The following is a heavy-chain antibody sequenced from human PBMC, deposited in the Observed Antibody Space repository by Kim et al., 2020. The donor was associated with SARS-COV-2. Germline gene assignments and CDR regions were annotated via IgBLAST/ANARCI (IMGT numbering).Heavy chain of an antibody. J-gene: IGHJ6*02. CDR2: IYPDDSDS. D-gene: IGHD1-26*01. Sequence: GESLKISCKGSAYGFSNYWIGWVRQMPGKGLEWMGIIYPDDSDSRYSPSFQGQVTISADKSTNTAYLQWSSLKASDTAIYFCARRVGVLGYYYHGVDVWGQGTAVTVSS. CDR1: AYGFSNYW. CDR3: ARRVGVLGYYYHGVDV. V-gene: IGHV5-51*01.